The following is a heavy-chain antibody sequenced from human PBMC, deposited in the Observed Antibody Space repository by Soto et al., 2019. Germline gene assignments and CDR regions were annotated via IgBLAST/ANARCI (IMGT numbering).Heavy chain of an antibody. Sequence: EVQLLESGGGLVQPGGSLRLSCAASGFTFNSYAMSWVRQAPGKGLEWVSSFSGSGGTTYYADSVKGRFTISRDHSKNTLYLQMNSLRAEDTAIYYCAKGGIYDWNRVLSDWGQGTLVTVSS. J-gene: IGHJ4*02. V-gene: IGHV3-23*01. D-gene: IGHD1-20*01. CDR2: FSGSGGTT. CDR3: AKGGIYDWNRVLSD. CDR1: GFTFNSYA.